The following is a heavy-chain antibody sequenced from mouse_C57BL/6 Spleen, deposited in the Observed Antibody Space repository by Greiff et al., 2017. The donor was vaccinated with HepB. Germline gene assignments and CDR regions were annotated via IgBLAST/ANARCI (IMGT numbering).Heavy chain of an antibody. CDR2: IDPENGDT. J-gene: IGHJ3*01. CDR1: GFNIKDDY. CDR3: TTRGNYAWFAY. V-gene: IGHV14-4*01. Sequence: EVKLVESGAELVRPGASVKLSCTASGFNIKDDYMHWVKQRPEQGLEWIGWIDPENGDTEYASKFQGKATITADTSSNTAYLQLSSLTSEDTAGYYCTTRGNYAWFAYWGQGTLVTVSA. D-gene: IGHD2-1*01.